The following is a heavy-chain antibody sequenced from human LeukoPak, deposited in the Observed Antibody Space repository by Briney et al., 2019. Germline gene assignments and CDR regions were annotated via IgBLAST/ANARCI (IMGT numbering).Heavy chain of an antibody. J-gene: IGHJ4*02. CDR2: INHSGST. Sequence: SETLSLTCAVYVGSFSGYYWAWIRQSPGKGLEWIGQINHSGSTNNNPSLKSRVTISVDTSKNQFSLKVRSVTAADTAVYSCAREREESGAWYERPHFDYWGQGALVTVSS. D-gene: IGHD6-19*01. V-gene: IGHV4-34*01. CDR3: AREREESGAWYERPHFDY. CDR1: VGSFSGYY.